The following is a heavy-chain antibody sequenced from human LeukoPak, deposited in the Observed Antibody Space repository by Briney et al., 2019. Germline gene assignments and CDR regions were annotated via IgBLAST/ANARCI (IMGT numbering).Heavy chain of an antibody. V-gene: IGHV3-48*02. CDR1: GFTFHFYS. CDR2: ISSRSSTI. Sequence: GGSLILSCAASGFTFHFYSMTWVRQAPGKGLEWVSYISSRSSTIYYTDSVKGRFTVSRDNAKNSLNLQMNSLRDEDTAVYYCARGEDYWGQGTLVTVSS. CDR3: ARGEDY. J-gene: IGHJ4*02.